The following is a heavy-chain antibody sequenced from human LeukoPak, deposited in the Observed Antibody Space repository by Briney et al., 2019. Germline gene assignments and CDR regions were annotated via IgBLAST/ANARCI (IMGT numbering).Heavy chain of an antibody. CDR2: ISGSGGST. D-gene: IGHD5-12*01. CDR1: GFTFSSYS. CDR3: AKSKVWMATTALFDY. J-gene: IGHJ4*02. V-gene: IGHV3-23*01. Sequence: GGSLRLSCAASGFTFSSYSMNWVRQAPGKGLEWVSAISGSGGSTYYADSVKGRFTISRDNSKNTLYLQMNSLRAEDTAVYYCAKSKVWMATTALFDYWGQGTLVTVSS.